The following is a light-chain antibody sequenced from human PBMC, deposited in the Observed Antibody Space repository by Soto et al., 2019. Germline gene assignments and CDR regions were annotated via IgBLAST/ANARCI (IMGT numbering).Light chain of an antibody. CDR1: QNVSRL. CDR3: QQYKNWPHT. J-gene: IGKJ2*01. CDR2: GAS. V-gene: IGKV3-15*01. Sequence: EIVLTQSPATLSLSPGERATLSCRASQNVSRLLAWYQQKPGQSPRLLIYGASTRATGIPARFSGSGSGTEFTLTINSLQSEDFAVYYCQQYKNWPHTFGQGTKVDIK.